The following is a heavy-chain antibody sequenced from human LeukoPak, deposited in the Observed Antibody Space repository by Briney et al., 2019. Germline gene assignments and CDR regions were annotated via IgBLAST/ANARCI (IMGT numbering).Heavy chain of an antibody. CDR1: GFTFSSYA. D-gene: IGHD1/OR15-1a*01. Sequence: GGSLGLSCAVSGFTFSSYAMSWVRQAPGKGLEWVSGISGSGGSTYYADSVKGRFTISRDNSKNTLYLQMNSLRAEDTGVYYCAKGGTTTALYYFDYWGQGTLVTVSS. CDR3: AKGGTTTALYYFDY. V-gene: IGHV3-23*01. J-gene: IGHJ4*02. CDR2: ISGSGGST.